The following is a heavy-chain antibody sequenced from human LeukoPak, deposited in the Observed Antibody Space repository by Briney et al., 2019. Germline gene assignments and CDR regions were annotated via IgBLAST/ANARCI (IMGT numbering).Heavy chain of an antibody. D-gene: IGHD3-10*01. CDR1: GGSISSSSYY. V-gene: IGHV4-39*07. Sequence: SETLSLTCTVSGGSISSSSYYWGWIRQPLGKGLEWIGSIYYSGSTYYNPSLKSRVTISVDTSKNQFSLKLSSVTAADTAVYYCARGGSSITMVRGNWFNPWGQGTLVTVSS. J-gene: IGHJ5*02. CDR2: IYYSGST. CDR3: ARGGSSITMVRGNWFNP.